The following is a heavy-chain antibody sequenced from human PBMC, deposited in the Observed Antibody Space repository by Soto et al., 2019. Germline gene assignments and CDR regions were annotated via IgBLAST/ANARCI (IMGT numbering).Heavy chain of an antibody. CDR2: ISTYNGDT. V-gene: IGHV1-18*01. D-gene: IGHD1-1*01. J-gene: IGHJ5*02. CDR1: GYTFNTYG. Sequence: ASVKVSCKTSGYTFNTYGVTWVRQAPGQGLEWIGWISTYNGDTNYAQSVQGRVTMTTDTSTSTAYMDLGSLRSEDTAVYYCARVRPVADESTTGTTLGPWGQGTLVTVSS. CDR3: ARVRPVADESTTGTTLGP.